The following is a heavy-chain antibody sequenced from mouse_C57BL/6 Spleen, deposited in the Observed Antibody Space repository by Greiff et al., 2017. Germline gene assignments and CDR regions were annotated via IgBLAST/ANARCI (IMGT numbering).Heavy chain of an antibody. CDR3: ATPAAYCAMDY. CDR2: LDPSDSYS. CDR1: GYTFTSYW. V-gene: IGHV1-59*01. J-gene: IGHJ4*01. Sequence: VQLQQPGAELVRPGTSVKLSCKASGYTFTSYWMHWVKQRPGQGLEWIGVLDPSDSYSNYNQNFKGKATLTVDTSSRTAYMQISSLTSEDSAVYYCATPAAYCAMDYWGQGTSVTVSS.